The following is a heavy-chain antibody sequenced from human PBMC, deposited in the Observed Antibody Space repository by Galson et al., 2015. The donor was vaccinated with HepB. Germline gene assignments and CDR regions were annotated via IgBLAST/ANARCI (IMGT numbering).Heavy chain of an antibody. CDR1: GFTFNNYA. Sequence: SLRLSCAASGFTFNNYAMSWVRQAPGKGLEWVAIISYDGSNEYHADSVKGRFTISRDNSKNTLYLQVNSLRVEDTAVYYCAKDWRELPPPLYSFDYWGQGTLVTVSS. CDR3: AKDWRELPPPLYSFDY. D-gene: IGHD1-26*01. V-gene: IGHV3-30*18. J-gene: IGHJ4*02. CDR2: ISYDGSNE.